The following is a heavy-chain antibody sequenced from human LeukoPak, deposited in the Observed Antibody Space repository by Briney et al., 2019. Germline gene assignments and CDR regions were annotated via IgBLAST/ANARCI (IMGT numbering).Heavy chain of an antibody. CDR2: IYSGGST. CDR1: GFTVSSTY. CDR3: ARGNGYNDAFDI. J-gene: IGHJ3*02. V-gene: IGHV3-53*01. D-gene: IGHD5-24*01. Sequence: GGSLRLACAASGFTVSSTYMSWVRQAPGKALEWLLVIYSGGSTYYAESVRGRFTISRDNSKNTLYLQMNSLRVEDTAVYYCARGNGYNDAFDIWGRGTMVTVSS.